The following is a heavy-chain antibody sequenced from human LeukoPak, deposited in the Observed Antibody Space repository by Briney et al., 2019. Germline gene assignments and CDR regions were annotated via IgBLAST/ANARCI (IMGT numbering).Heavy chain of an antibody. CDR2: IYYSGST. D-gene: IGHD1-26*01. CDR1: GGSMSGYF. Sequence: SETLSLTCTVSGGSMSGYFWSWIRQPPGKGLEWIGYIYYSGSTNYNPSLKSRVTISVDTSKNQFSLKLSSVTAADTAVYYCARHVGATHDYWGQGTLVTVSS. J-gene: IGHJ4*02. CDR3: ARHVGATHDY. V-gene: IGHV4-59*08.